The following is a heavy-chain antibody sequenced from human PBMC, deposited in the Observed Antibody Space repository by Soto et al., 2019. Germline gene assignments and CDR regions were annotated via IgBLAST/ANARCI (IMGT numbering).Heavy chain of an antibody. CDR1: GFTFSSYA. J-gene: IGHJ6*02. CDR2: ISGSGGST. D-gene: IGHD6-13*01. Sequence: PGGSLRLSCAASGFTFSSYAMSWVRQAPGKGLEWVSAISGSGGSTYYADSVRGRFTISRDNSKNTLYLQMNSLRAEDTAVYYCAKDRIAAAEPYYYYYGMDVWGQGTTVTVS. V-gene: IGHV3-23*01. CDR3: AKDRIAAAEPYYYYYGMDV.